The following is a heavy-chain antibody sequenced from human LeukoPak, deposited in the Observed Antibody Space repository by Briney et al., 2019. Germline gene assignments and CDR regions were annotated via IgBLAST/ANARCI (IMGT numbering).Heavy chain of an antibody. CDR2: INPKSGGT. V-gene: IGHV1-2*02. D-gene: IGHD3-10*01. CDR1: GYSFTGHY. CDR3: ARADTMVRGVEYYYYYYMDV. J-gene: IGHJ6*03. Sequence: GASVKVSCKASGYSFTGHYMHWVRQAPGQGLEWMGWINPKSGGTNYAQKFQGRVTMTRDTSISTAYMDMSSLRSDDTAVYYCARADTMVRGVEYYYYYYMDVWGKGTTVTVSS.